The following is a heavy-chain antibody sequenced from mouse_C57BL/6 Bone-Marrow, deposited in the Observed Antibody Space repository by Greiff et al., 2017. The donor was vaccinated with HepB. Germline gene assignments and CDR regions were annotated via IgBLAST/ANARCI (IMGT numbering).Heavy chain of an antibody. CDR1: GYTFTSYW. V-gene: IGHV1-59*01. Sequence: QVQLQQPGAELVRPGTSVKLSCKASGYTFTSYWMHWVKQRPGQGLEWIGVIDPSDSYTNYNQKFKGKATLTVDTSSSTAYMQLSSLTSEDSAVYYCASAIVSYYLRYSGQRAPLTDSS. CDR2: IDPSDSYT. CDR3: ASAIVSYYLRY. D-gene: IGHD2-12*01. J-gene: IGHJ2*01.